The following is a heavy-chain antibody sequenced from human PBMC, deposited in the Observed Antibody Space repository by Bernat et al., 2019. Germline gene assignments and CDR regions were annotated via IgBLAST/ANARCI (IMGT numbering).Heavy chain of an antibody. D-gene: IGHD3-16*02. J-gene: IGHJ3*02. V-gene: IGHV4-39*01. CDR1: GGSISSSSYY. Sequence: QLQLQESGPGLVKPSETLSLTCTVSGGSISSSSYYWGWIRQPPGKGLEWIGSIYYSGSTYYNPSLKSRVTISVDTSKNQFSLKLGSVTAADTAVYYCARREDDYVWGSYRSYAFDIWGQGTMVTVSS. CDR2: IYYSGST. CDR3: ARREDDYVWGSYRSYAFDI.